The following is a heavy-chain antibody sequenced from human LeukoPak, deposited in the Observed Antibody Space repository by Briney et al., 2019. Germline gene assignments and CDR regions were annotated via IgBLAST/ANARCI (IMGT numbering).Heavy chain of an antibody. CDR3: ATSESQTKFDY. D-gene: IGHD1/OR15-1a*01. J-gene: IGHJ4*02. V-gene: IGHV5-51*01. Sequence: GESLKISCKGSGYIFTTYWIGWVRQMPGKGLEWMGIIFPGDSDTIYSPSFQGQVTISAHKSINTAYLQWSSLKASDTAMYYCATSESQTKFDYWGQGTLVTASS. CDR2: IFPGDSDT. CDR1: GYIFTTYW.